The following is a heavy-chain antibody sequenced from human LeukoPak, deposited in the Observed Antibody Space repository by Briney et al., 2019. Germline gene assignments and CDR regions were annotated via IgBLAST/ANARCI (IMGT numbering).Heavy chain of an antibody. J-gene: IGHJ6*02. CDR1: GGPFSGYY. V-gene: IGHV4-34*01. CDR2: INHSGST. Sequence: SETLSLTCAVYGGPFSGYYWSWIRQPPGKGLEWIGEINHSGSTNYNPSLKSRVTISVDTSKNQFSLKLSSVTAADTAVYYCARARDSSGLAYYYYGMDVWGQGTTVTVSS. CDR3: ARARDSSGLAYYYYGMDV. D-gene: IGHD6-19*01.